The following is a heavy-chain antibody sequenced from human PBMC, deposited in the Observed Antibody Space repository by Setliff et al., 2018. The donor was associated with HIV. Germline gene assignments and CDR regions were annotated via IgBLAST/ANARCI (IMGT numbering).Heavy chain of an antibody. CDR3: ARHSLGNIGDYIRIGAIDI. CDR2: MNHSGTT. J-gene: IGHJ3*02. V-gene: IGHV4-34*01. CDR1: GGSFGGYY. Sequence: SETLSLTCTVYGGSFGGYYWTWIRQPPGKGLEFIGEMNHSGTTHYNPSLNSRVIISVDTSKNQFSLRLNSVTAADTAVYYCARHSLGNIGDYIRIGAIDIWGQGTMVTVSS. D-gene: IGHD4-17*01.